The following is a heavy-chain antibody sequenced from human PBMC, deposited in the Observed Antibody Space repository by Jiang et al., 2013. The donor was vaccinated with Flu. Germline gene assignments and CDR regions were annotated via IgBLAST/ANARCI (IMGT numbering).Heavy chain of an antibody. CDR3: ARHPQGYCTNGVCYDYRDYWYFDL. D-gene: IGHD2-8*01. CDR1: GYSFTSYW. Sequence: EVKKPGESLKISCKGSGYSFTSYWIGWVRQMPGKGLEWMGIIYPGDSDTRYSPSFQGQVTISADKSISTAYLQWSSLKASDTAMYYCARHPQGYCTNGVCYDYRDYWYFDLWGRGTLVTVSS. V-gene: IGHV5-51*01. J-gene: IGHJ2*01. CDR2: IYPGDSDT.